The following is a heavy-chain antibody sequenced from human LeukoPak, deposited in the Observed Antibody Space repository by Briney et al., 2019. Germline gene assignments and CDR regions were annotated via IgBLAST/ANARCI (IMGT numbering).Heavy chain of an antibody. Sequence: SETLSLTCTVSGGSINDYYWNWIRQPPGKGLEWIGYIFYSGSTNYNPSLKSRVTISVDTSRTHFSLRLSSVTAADTAVYYCARGYSASGTYSGYFQYWGQGTPVTVSS. J-gene: IGHJ1*01. CDR3: ARGYSASGTYSGYFQY. V-gene: IGHV4-59*01. D-gene: IGHD3-10*01. CDR2: IFYSGST. CDR1: GGSINDYY.